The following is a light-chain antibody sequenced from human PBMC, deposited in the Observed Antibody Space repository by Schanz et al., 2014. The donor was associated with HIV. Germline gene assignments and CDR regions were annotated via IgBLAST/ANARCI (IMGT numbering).Light chain of an antibody. Sequence: EIVLTQSPATLSLSPGDRATLSCRASQSVSSSLAWYQQKSGQAPRLLIYDASNRATGIPARFSGSGSGTDFTLTITSLEPEDFAVYYCQQSSDWPPFTFGQGTKLEIK. CDR2: DAS. V-gene: IGKV3-11*01. CDR3: QQSSDWPPFT. CDR1: QSVSSS. J-gene: IGKJ2*01.